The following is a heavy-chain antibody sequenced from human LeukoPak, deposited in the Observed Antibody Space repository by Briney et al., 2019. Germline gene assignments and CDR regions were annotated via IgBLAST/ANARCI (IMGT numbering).Heavy chain of an antibody. D-gene: IGHD3-10*01. CDR2: IYPGDSDT. CDR3: ARSGVSMVRGAYDY. CDR1: GSTFTSYW. J-gene: IGHJ4*02. V-gene: IGHV5-51*01. Sequence: GASLQISCKGSGSTFTSYWIAWVRQLPGKGPEWMGIIYPGDSDTEYSPSFQGQVTISVDKSISTAFLQWNSLKASDNAMHDCARSGVSMVRGAYDYWGQGTLVTVSS.